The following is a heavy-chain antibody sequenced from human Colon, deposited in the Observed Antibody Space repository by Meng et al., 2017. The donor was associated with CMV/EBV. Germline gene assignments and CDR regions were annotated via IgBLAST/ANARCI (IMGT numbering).Heavy chain of an antibody. CDR3: ARGVVPAAIGAYYFDY. Sequence: GSLRLSCTVSGGSISSSSYYWGWIRQPPGKGLEWIGSIYYSGSTYYNPSLKSRVTISVDTSKNQFSLKLSSVTAADTAVYYCARGVVPAAIGAYYFDYWGQGTLVTVSS. CDR2: IYYSGST. CDR1: GGSISSSSYY. V-gene: IGHV4-39*07. D-gene: IGHD2-2*01. J-gene: IGHJ4*02.